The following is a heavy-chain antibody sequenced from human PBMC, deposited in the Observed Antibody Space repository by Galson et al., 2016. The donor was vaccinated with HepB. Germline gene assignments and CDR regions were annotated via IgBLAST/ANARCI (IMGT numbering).Heavy chain of an antibody. CDR3: AKGYGLFDY. Sequence: SLRLSCAASGFTFSSHAMSWVRQAPGKGLEWVSGISGSGGSTYYADSVKGRFTISRDNSKNTLYVQMNSLRAEDTAVYYCAKGYGLFDYWGQGTVVTVPS. D-gene: IGHD3-10*01. CDR2: ISGSGGST. CDR1: GFTFSSHA. J-gene: IGHJ4*02. V-gene: IGHV3-23*01.